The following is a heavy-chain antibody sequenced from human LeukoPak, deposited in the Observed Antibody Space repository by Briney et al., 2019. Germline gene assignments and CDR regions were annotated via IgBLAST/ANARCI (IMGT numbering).Heavy chain of an antibody. CDR3: AKDPPPHSVNLNWFDP. D-gene: IGHD5/OR15-5a*01. Sequence: GGSLRLSCAASGFTFSSYGIHWVRQAPGKGLEWVAVISYDGSDKYYADSVKGRFTISRDNSKNTLYLQMNSLRVEDTALYYCAKDPPPHSVNLNWFDPWGQGTLVTVSS. V-gene: IGHV3-30*18. CDR2: ISYDGSDK. CDR1: GFTFSSYG. J-gene: IGHJ5*02.